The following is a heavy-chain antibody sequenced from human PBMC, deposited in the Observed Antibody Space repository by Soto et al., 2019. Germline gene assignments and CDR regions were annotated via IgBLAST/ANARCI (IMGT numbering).Heavy chain of an antibody. D-gene: IGHD2-2*01. CDR1: GGTFSSYA. V-gene: IGHV1-69*01. CDR3: ARSSSTSFYYYYYGMDV. Sequence: QVQLVQSGAEVKKPGSSVKVSCKASGGTFSSYAISWVRQAPGQGLEWMGGIIPIFGTAKYVQKFQGRVTITADESTSTAYRELSSLRSEDTAVYYCARSSSTSFYYYYYGMDVWGQGTTVTVSS. J-gene: IGHJ6*02. CDR2: IIPIFGTA.